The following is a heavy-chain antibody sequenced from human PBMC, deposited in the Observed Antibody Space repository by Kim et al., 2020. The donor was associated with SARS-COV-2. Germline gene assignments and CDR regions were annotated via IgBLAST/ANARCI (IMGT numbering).Heavy chain of an antibody. CDR2: IRNKANSITK. J-gene: IGHJ5*02. Sequence: GGSLRLSCAASGFTFSDHYMDWVRQAPGKGLEWVGRIRNKANSITKEYAASVKCRFTISRDDSKISLYLKMHSLKTEDTAVYYCARGVTIFGVVWWFDPWGQGTLVTVSS. CDR1: GFTFSDHY. CDR3: ARGVTIFGVVWWFDP. D-gene: IGHD3-3*01. V-gene: IGHV3-72*01.